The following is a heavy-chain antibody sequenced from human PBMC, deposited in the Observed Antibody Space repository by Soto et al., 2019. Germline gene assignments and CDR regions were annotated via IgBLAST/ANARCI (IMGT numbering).Heavy chain of an antibody. J-gene: IGHJ4*02. D-gene: IGHD3-10*02. Sequence: QVQLQESGPGLVKPSQTLSLTCTVSGGSISSGGYYWSWIRQHPGKGLQWIGYIHYSGSTYYNPSLKGRVSISVDTSKIQCSLKLSSVTAADTAVYYCARGGAYVRYFDYWGQGTLVTVSS. CDR1: GGSISSGGYY. CDR3: ARGGAYVRYFDY. V-gene: IGHV4-31*03. CDR2: IHYSGST.